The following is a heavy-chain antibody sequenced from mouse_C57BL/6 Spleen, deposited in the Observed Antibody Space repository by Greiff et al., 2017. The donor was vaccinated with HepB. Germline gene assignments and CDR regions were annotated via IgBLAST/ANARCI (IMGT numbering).Heavy chain of an antibody. CDR3: AKETTMVTGYAMDY. CDR1: GFSLTSYG. J-gene: IGHJ4*01. V-gene: IGHV2-5*01. Sequence: VHLVESGPGLVQPSQSLSITCTVSGFSLTSYGVHWVRQSPGKGLEWLGVIWRGGSTDYNAAFMSRLSITKDNSKSQVFFKMNSLQADDTAIYYCAKETTMVTGYAMDYWGQGTSVTVSS. D-gene: IGHD2-2*01. CDR2: IWRGGST.